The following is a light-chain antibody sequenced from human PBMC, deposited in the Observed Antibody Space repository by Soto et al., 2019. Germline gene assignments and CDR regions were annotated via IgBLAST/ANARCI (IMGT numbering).Light chain of an antibody. V-gene: IGKV3-20*01. Sequence: EIVLTQSPGTLSLSPGERATLSCRASQSVSSSYLAWYQQKPGQAPRLLIYGASSRATGIPDRFSGSGAGTDFTLIIIRLQPEDFAVYYCQQYGSSPPLVTFGQGNKLEIK. J-gene: IGKJ2*01. CDR2: GAS. CDR3: QQYGSSPPLVT. CDR1: QSVSSSY.